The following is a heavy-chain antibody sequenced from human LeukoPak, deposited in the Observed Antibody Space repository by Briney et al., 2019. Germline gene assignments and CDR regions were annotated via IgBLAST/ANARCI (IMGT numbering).Heavy chain of an antibody. CDR2: ISGSGGST. CDR3: AKAAQVGGWEPPHH. Sequence: GSLRLSCAASGFTFSSYAMSWVRQAPGKGLEWVSAISGSGGSTYYADSVKGRFTISGDNSKNTLYLQMNSLRAEDTAVYYCAKAAQVGGWEPPHHWGQGTLVTVSS. J-gene: IGHJ5*02. CDR1: GFTFSSYA. V-gene: IGHV3-23*01. D-gene: IGHD1-26*01.